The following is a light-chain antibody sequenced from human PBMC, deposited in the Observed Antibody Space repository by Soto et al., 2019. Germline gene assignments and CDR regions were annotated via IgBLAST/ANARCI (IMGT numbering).Light chain of an antibody. CDR3: QQYNSYSWT. CDR1: QSISSW. Sequence: DIQMTQSPSTLSASVGDIVSISCRASQSISSWLAWYHQKPGKAPKLLIYDASSLESGVPSRFSGSGSGTEFTLTICSLQPDDFATYYCQQYNSYSWTFGQGTNVDI. V-gene: IGKV1-5*01. J-gene: IGKJ1*01. CDR2: DAS.